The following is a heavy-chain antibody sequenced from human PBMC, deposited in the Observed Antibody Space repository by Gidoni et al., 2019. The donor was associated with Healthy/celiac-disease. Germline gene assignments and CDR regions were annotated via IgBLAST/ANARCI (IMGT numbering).Heavy chain of an antibody. J-gene: IGHJ6*02. CDR1: GFPFSNAL. D-gene: IGHD3-22*01. Sequence: EVQLVESGGGLVKPGGSLRLSCEASGFPFSNALISWVRQAPGKGMEWVGRIKSKTDGGTTDYAAPVKGRFTISRDDSKNTLYLQMNSLKTEDTAVYYCTTGELYYYDSSRRYYYYGMDVWGQGTTVTVSS. V-gene: IGHV3-15*01. CDR3: TTGELYYYDSSRRYYYYGMDV. CDR2: IKSKTDGGTT.